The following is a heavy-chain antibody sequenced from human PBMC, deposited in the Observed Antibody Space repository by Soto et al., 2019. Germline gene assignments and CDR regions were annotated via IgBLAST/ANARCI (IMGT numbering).Heavy chain of an antibody. V-gene: IGHV4-59*01. D-gene: IGHD3-9*01. CDR1: GGSIISYY. CDR3: ARALDRHYYYGMDV. Sequence: SETLSLTCTVSGGSIISYYWSWIRQPPGKGLEWIGYIYYSGSTNYNPSLKSRVTISVDTSKNQFSLKLSSVTAADTAVYYCARALDRHYYYGMDVWGQGTKVTVSS. J-gene: IGHJ6*02. CDR2: IYYSGST.